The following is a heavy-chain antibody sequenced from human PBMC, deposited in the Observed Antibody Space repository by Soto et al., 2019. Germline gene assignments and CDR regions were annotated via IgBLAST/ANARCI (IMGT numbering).Heavy chain of an antibody. CDR3: AKDTYYYDRSGYYTSDY. CDR2: ISYDGSNK. J-gene: IGHJ4*02. V-gene: IGHV3-30*18. D-gene: IGHD3-22*01. Sequence: GGSLRLSCAASGFTFSSYGVHWVRQAPGKGLEWVAVISYDGSNKHYADSVKGRFTISRDSSKNTLDLQMNSLRAEDTAVYYCAKDTYYYDRSGYYTSDYWGQGT. CDR1: GFTFSSYG.